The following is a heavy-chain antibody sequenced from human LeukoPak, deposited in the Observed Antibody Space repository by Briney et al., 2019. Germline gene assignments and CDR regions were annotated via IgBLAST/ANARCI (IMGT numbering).Heavy chain of an antibody. J-gene: IGHJ4*02. D-gene: IGHD1-1*01. V-gene: IGHV1-46*01. Sequence: ASVKVSCKPSGYTFTSYYMHWVRQAPGQGLEWMGVINPSGGSTSYAQKFQGRVTMTRDTSTSTVYMDLSSLRSEDTAVYYCARAYNWNDKFDYWGQGTLVTVSS. CDR1: GYTFTSYY. CDR2: INPSGGST. CDR3: ARAYNWNDKFDY.